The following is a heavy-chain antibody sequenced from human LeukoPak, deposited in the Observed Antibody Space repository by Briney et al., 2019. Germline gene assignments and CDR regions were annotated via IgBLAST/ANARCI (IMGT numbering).Heavy chain of an antibody. D-gene: IGHD2-21*01. CDR1: GGSISSYY. CDR2: IYYSGST. CDR3: AEDQKLQPFHY. Sequence: SETLSLTCTVSGGSISSYYWSWIRQPPGKGLEWIGYIYYSGSTNYNPSLKSRVTISVDTSKNQFSLKLSSVTAEDTAMYYCAEDQKLQPFHYWGQGTRVTVSS. J-gene: IGHJ4*02. V-gene: IGHV4-59*01.